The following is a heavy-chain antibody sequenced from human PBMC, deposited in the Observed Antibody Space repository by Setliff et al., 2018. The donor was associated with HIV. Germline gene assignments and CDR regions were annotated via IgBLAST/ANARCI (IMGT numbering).Heavy chain of an antibody. V-gene: IGHV3-20*04. CDR2: INWNGGST. CDR3: ARSEDKRISVIRVGRGAMAGRQRTYVFDY. Sequence: GGSLRLSCAASGFTFDDYGMSWVRQAPGKGLEWVSGINWNGGSTGYADSVKGRFTISRDNAKDSLYLQMNSLRAEDTAVYYCARSEDKRISVIRVGRGAMAGRQRTYVFDYWGQGTLVTVSS. D-gene: IGHD3-3*02. CDR1: GFTFDDYG. J-gene: IGHJ4*02.